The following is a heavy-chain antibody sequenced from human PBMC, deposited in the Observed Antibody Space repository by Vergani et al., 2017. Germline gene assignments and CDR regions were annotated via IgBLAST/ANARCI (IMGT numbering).Heavy chain of an antibody. CDR3: ARGIAVAGKGYYYYYGMDV. CDR1: GGSISSYY. J-gene: IGHJ6*02. CDR2: IYYSGST. D-gene: IGHD6-19*01. Sequence: QVQLQESGPGLVKPSQTLSLTCTVSGGSISSYYWSWIRQPPGKGLEWIGYIYYSGSTNYNPSLKSRVTISVDTSKNQFSLKLSSVTAADTAVYYCARGIAVAGKGYYYYYGMDVWGQGTTVTVSS. V-gene: IGHV4-59*01.